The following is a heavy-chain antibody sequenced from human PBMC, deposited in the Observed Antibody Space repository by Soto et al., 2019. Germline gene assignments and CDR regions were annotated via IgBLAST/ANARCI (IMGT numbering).Heavy chain of an antibody. D-gene: IGHD3-16*01. CDR2: TYYRSKWYN. J-gene: IGHJ3*02. CDR1: GDSVSSNSAA. Sequence: PSQTLSLTCAISGDSVSSNSAAWNWIRQSPSRGLEWLGRTYYRSKWYNDYAVSVKSRITINPDTSKNQFSLQLNSVTPEDTAVYYCARDTQSPYDYVWGARRADAFDIWGQGTMVTVSS. CDR3: ARDTQSPYDYVWGARRADAFDI. V-gene: IGHV6-1*01.